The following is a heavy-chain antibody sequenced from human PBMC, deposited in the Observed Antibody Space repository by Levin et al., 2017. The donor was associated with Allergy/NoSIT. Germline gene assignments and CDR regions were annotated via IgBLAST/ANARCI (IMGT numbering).Heavy chain of an antibody. D-gene: IGHD5-18*01. CDR2: IYYSGST. CDR3: ASSYNVDTAMARFSFDY. J-gene: IGHJ4*02. Sequence: PSETLSLTCTVSGGSISSGGYYWSWIRQHPGKGLEWIGYIYYSGSTYYNPSLKSRVTISVDTSKNQFSLKLSSVTAADTAVYYCASSYNVDTAMARFSFDYWGQGTLVTVSS. CDR1: GGSISSGGYY. V-gene: IGHV4-31*03.